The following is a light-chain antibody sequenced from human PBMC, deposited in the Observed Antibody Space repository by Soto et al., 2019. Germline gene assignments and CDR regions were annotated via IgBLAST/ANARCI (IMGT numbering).Light chain of an antibody. Sequence: QSVLTQPASVSGSPGQTITISCTGTSSDVGRYNTVSWYQHHPGKAPKLIIYEVTHRPAGISDRFSASKSGNTASLTISGLQAEDEADYYCNSLRVNHLYVFGSGNK. CDR1: SSDVGRYNT. CDR2: EVT. J-gene: IGLJ1*01. V-gene: IGLV2-14*01. CDR3: NSLRVNHLYV.